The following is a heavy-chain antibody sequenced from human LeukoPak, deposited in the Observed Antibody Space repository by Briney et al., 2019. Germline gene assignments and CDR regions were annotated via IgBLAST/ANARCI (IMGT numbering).Heavy chain of an antibody. CDR1: GFTFSSYG. D-gene: IGHD1-7*01. CDR3: TTGNWNYEGAFDI. V-gene: IGHV3-30*03. Sequence: GGSLRLSCAASGFTFSSYGMHWVRQAPGKGLEWVAVISYDGSNKYYADSVKGRFTISRDNSKNTLYLQMNSLKTEDTAVYYCTTGNWNYEGAFDIWGQGTMVTVSS. CDR2: ISYDGSNK. J-gene: IGHJ3*02.